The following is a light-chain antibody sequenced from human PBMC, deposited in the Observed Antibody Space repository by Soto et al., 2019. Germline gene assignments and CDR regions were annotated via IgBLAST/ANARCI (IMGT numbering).Light chain of an antibody. V-gene: IGLV2-14*01. CDR3: SSYRSGSTYV. CDR1: SSDVGTYNY. CDR2: EVS. Sequence: QSALTQPASVSGSPGQSITISCTGTSSDVGTYNYVSWHQQHPGQAPKLMIYEVSNRPSGVSDRFSASKSGNTASLTISGLQAGVEADYYCSSYRSGSTYVFGTGTKLTVL. J-gene: IGLJ1*01.